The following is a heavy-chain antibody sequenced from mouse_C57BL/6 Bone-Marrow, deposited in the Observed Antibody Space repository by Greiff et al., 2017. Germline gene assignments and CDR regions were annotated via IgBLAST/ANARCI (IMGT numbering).Heavy chain of an antibody. CDR1: GFTIKDDY. J-gene: IGHJ3*01. CDR3: TTWAPFAY. Sequence: VHVKQSGAELVRPGASVKLSCTASGFTIKDDYMHWVKQRPEQGLEWIGWIDPENGDTEYASKFQGKATITADTSSNTAYLQLSSLTSEDTAVYYCTTWAPFAYWGQGTLVTVSA. CDR2: IDPENGDT. V-gene: IGHV14-4*01.